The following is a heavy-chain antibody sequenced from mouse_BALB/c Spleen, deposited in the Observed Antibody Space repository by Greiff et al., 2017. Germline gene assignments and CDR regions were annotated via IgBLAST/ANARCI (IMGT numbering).Heavy chain of an antibody. Sequence: VQLQQSGPGLVKPSQSLSLTCTVTGYSITSDYAWNWIRQFPGNKLEWMGYISYSGSTSYNPSLKSRISITRDTSKNQFFLQLNSVTTEDTATYYCARGDGYDWYFDVWGAGTTVTVSS. CDR2: ISYSGST. J-gene: IGHJ1*01. D-gene: IGHD2-2*01. CDR3: ARGDGYDWYFDV. CDR1: GYSITSDYA. V-gene: IGHV3-2*02.